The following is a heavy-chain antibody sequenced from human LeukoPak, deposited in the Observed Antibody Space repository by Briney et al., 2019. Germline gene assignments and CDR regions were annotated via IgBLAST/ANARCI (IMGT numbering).Heavy chain of an antibody. CDR1: GFTFDDYG. V-gene: IGHV3-20*04. CDR2: INWNGGST. CDR3: ARPEDYYGSGSYFAAFDI. J-gene: IGHJ3*02. Sequence: GGSLRLSCAASGFTFDDYGMSWVRQAPGKGLEWVSGINWNGGSTGYADSVKGRFTISRDNAKNSLYLQMNSLRAEDTALYYCARPEDYYGSGSYFAAFDIWGQGTMVTVSS. D-gene: IGHD3-10*01.